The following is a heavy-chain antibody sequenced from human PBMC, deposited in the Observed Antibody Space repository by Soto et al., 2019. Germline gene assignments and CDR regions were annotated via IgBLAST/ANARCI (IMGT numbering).Heavy chain of an antibody. J-gene: IGHJ5*02. D-gene: IGHD3-10*01. CDR2: IYYSGST. CDR1: GGSASSGSYY. CDR3: ARDHVVRGVINWFDP. V-gene: IGHV4-61*01. Sequence: QVQLQESGPGLVKPSETLSLTCTVSGGSASSGSYYWSWIRQPPGKGLEWIGYIYYSGSTNYNPSLKSRVTISVDTSKNQFSLKLSSVTAADTAVYYCARDHVVRGVINWFDPWGQGTLVTVSS.